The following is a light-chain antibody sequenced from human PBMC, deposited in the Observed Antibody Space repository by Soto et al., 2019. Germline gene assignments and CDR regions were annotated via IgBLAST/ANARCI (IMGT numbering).Light chain of an antibody. CDR3: QQYGSSPRT. CDR2: GAS. J-gene: IGKJ1*01. V-gene: IGKV3-20*01. Sequence: EIVLTQSPGTLSLSPGERATLSCRASQSVSSSYLAWYQQKPGQAPRLLIYGASSRATRIPDRFSGSGSGIDFTLTISRLEPEDFAVYYCQQYGSSPRTFGQGTKVEIK. CDR1: QSVSSSY.